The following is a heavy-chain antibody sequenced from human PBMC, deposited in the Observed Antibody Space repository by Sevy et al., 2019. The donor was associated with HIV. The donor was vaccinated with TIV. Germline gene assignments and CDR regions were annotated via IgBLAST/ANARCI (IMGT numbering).Heavy chain of an antibody. J-gene: IGHJ4*02. CDR1: GGSISSGGYY. CDR3: ASGTTATLRYDY. D-gene: IGHD4-4*01. Sequence: TLSLTCTVSGGSISSGGYYWSWIRQHPGKGLEWIGYIYYSGSTYYNPSLKSRVTISVDTSKNQFSLKLSSVTAADTAVYYCASGTTATLRYDYWGQGTLVTVSS. V-gene: IGHV4-31*03. CDR2: IYYSGST.